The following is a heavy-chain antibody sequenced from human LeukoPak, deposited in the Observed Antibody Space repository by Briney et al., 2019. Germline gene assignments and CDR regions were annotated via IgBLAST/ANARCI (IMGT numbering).Heavy chain of an antibody. D-gene: IGHD1-20*01. CDR1: GGSISGSSYY. CDR2: IYYSGST. CDR3: ARDFRERRGITGPHGMDV. J-gene: IGHJ6*02. V-gene: IGHV4-39*07. Sequence: SETLSLTCTVSGGSISGSSYYWGWIRQPPGKGLEWIGSIYYSGSTNYNPSLKSRVTISIDKSKNQFSLRLSSVTAADTAVYYCARDFRERRGITGPHGMDVWGQGTTVTVSS.